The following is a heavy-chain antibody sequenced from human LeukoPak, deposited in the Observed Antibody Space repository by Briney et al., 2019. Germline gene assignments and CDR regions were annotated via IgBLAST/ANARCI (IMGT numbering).Heavy chain of an antibody. D-gene: IGHD3-16*01. V-gene: IGHV3-23*01. J-gene: IGHJ4*02. Sequence: GGSLRLSCAASGFTFSSYEMNWVRQAPGMGLEWVSTITGSGDTTYYADSVKGRFTISRDNSKNTLYLQINSLRAEDTAVYYCAKGVHSDHYVQSMDFWGQGTLVTVSS. CDR1: GFTFSSYE. CDR2: ITGSGDTT. CDR3: AKGVHSDHYVQSMDF.